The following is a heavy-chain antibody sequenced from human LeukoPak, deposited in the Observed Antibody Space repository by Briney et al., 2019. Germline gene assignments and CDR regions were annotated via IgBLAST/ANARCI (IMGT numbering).Heavy chain of an antibody. J-gene: IGHJ1*01. Sequence: SETLSLTCTVSGGSISSSSYYWGWIRQPPGKGLEWIGSIYYSGSTYYNPSLKSRVTISVDTSKSQFSLKLSSVTAADTAVYYCARPGGLVECFQHWGQGTLVTVSS. CDR2: IYYSGST. CDR1: GGSISSSSYY. D-gene: IGHD3/OR15-3a*01. CDR3: ARPGGLVECFQH. V-gene: IGHV4-39*01.